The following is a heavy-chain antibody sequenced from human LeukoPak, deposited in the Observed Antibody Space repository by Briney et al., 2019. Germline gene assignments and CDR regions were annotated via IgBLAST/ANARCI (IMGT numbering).Heavy chain of an antibody. Sequence: SETLSLTCSVSGMSITSRHYWGWIRQPPGKGLEWIGSTSHSDSPYYNPSLESRVTISLDTSRKQFSLKLTSVTAADTAVYYCARGFGETSLPNWFDPWGQGTLVIVSS. CDR2: TSHSDSP. CDR1: GMSITSRHY. J-gene: IGHJ5*02. V-gene: IGHV4-38-2*02. CDR3: ARGFGETSLPNWFDP. D-gene: IGHD3-16*01.